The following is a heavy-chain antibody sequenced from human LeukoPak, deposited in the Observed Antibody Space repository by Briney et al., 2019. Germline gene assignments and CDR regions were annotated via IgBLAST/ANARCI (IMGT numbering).Heavy chain of an antibody. V-gene: IGHV4-4*07. CDR2: IYSSGST. CDR1: GGSISYYY. Sequence: SETLSLTCTVSGGSISYYYWSWIRQSAGKGLEWIGRIYSSGSTKYNPSLKSRVTMSVDTSKSQFSLILSSVTAADTAVYYCARVGSGSSFDYWGQGTLVTVSS. J-gene: IGHJ4*02. D-gene: IGHD3-10*01. CDR3: ARVGSGSSFDY.